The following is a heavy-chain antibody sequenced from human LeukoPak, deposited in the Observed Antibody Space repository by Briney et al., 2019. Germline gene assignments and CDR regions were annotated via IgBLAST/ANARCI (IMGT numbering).Heavy chain of an antibody. CDR3: ARYYYDSSTHFFDI. J-gene: IGHJ3*02. Sequence: PSETLSLTCTVSGGSISGYYWSWIRQPPGKGLEWIGYIYYSGITDCNPSLKSRVTISVDTSKNQFSLKLISVTAADTAVYYCARYYYDSSTHFFDIWGKGTMVTVFS. CDR2: IYYSGIT. V-gene: IGHV4-59*01. CDR1: GGSISGYY. D-gene: IGHD3-22*01.